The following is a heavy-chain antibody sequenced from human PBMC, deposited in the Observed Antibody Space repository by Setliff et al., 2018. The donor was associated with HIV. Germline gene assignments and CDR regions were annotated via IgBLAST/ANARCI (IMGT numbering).Heavy chain of an antibody. CDR3: TTGTRLVD. J-gene: IGHJ4*02. Sequence: GSLRLSCAASGFPVSSNYMSWVRQAPGKGLEWVSIIYSDDYTKYADSLKGRFTISRDTSKNTLYLQMNSLKTEDTAVHYFTTGTRLVDWGQGALVTVSS. D-gene: IGHD2-21*01. CDR2: IYSDDYT. CDR1: GFPVSSNY. V-gene: IGHV3-66*01.